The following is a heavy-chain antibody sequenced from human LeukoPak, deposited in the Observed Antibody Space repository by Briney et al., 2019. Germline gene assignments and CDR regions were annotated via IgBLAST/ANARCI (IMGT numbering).Heavy chain of an antibody. D-gene: IGHD5-12*01. V-gene: IGHV3-23*01. CDR2: ISGSGGST. CDR3: ATLYVDIVATQWY. J-gene: IGHJ4*02. CDR1: GFTFSSYA. Sequence: PGGSLRLSCAAPGFTFSSYAMSWVRPAPGKGGGWVSAISGSGGSTYYADSVKGRFTISRDNSKNTLYLQMNSLRAEDTAVYYCATLYVDIVATQWYWGQGTLVTVSS.